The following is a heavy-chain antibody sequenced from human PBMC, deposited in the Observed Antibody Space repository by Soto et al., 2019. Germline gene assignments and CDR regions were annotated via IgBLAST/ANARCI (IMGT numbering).Heavy chain of an antibody. Sequence: EVQLLESGGGLVQPGGSLRLSCAASGFTFSSYDMSWVRQAPGKGLEWVSAISGSGGSTYYADSVKGRFTISRDNSKNTLYLQMNSLRAEDTAVYYCAKVGDFWSGYPNWGQGTLVTVSS. J-gene: IGHJ4*02. D-gene: IGHD3-3*01. CDR2: ISGSGGST. V-gene: IGHV3-23*01. CDR3: AKVGDFWSGYPN. CDR1: GFTFSSYD.